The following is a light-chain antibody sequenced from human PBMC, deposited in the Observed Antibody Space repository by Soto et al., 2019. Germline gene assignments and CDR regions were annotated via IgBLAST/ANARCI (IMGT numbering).Light chain of an antibody. CDR1: SNNVGGYNY. J-gene: IGLJ2*01. Sequence: QSALTQPRSVSGSPGQSVTISCTGASNNVGGYNYVSWYQHHPGKVRQLIIYDVTKRPSGVPDRFSGSKSGNTASLTISGLQVEDEADYYCCSYAGTYTWIFGGGTKLTVL. CDR3: CSYAGTYTWI. CDR2: DVT. V-gene: IGLV2-11*01.